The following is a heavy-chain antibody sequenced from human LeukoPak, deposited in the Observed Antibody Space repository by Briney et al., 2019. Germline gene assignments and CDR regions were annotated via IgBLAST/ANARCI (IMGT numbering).Heavy chain of an antibody. CDR3: ARDTFWEYYYDSSGYYLPNWFDP. Sequence: PSQTLSLTCTVSGGSISSGSYYWSWIRQPAGKGLEWIGRIYTSGSTNYNPSLKSRVTMSVDTSKNQFSLKLSSVTAADTAVYYCARDTFWEYYYDSSGYYLPNWFDPWGQGTLVTVSS. V-gene: IGHV4-61*02. J-gene: IGHJ5*02. D-gene: IGHD3-22*01. CDR2: IYTSGST. CDR1: GGSISSGSYY.